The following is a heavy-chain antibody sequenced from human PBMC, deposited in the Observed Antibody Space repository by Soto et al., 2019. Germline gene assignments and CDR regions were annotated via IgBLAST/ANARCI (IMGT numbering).Heavy chain of an antibody. V-gene: IGHV1-69*02. CDR1: GGTFRNYP. CDR3: ARGPLVVLNYFES. Sequence: QVQLVQSGTEVKKPGSSVKVSCKASGGTFRNYPINWVRQAPGQGLEWMGSIFPLTDIPDYAQNFQARLTINSDKSTSTAYMDLSSLTSDDTAMYFCARGPLVVLNYFESWGQGTLVTVSS. J-gene: IGHJ4*02. CDR2: IFPLTDIP.